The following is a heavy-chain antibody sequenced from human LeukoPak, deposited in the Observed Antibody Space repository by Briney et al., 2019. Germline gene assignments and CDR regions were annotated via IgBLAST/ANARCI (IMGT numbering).Heavy chain of an antibody. CDR1: GFTFSSYG. J-gene: IGHJ4*02. CDR2: IWFDGSNK. V-gene: IGHV3-33*01. CDR3: AGNYGPYYFDY. D-gene: IGHD3-10*01. Sequence: PGGPLRLSCAASGFTFSSYGMHWVRQAPGKGLQWVAVIWFDGSNKYYADSVKGRFTISRDNSKNTLYLQMNSLGAEDTAVYYCAGNYGPYYFDYWGQGTLVTVSS.